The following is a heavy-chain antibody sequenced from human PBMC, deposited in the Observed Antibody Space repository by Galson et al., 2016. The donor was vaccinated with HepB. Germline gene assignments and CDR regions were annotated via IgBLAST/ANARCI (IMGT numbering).Heavy chain of an antibody. Sequence: SLSLSCAASGLSASGLAMQWGRQAPGKRKERVEVLSQDENNGQYPVSVKGRFAISRYNPRNRLYLQMNNLRIEDAAVYYCTRVGFGVILGDAFDIWGRGTMVTVSS. CDR2: LSQDENNG. D-gene: IGHD3-3*01. J-gene: IGHJ3*02. CDR3: TRVGFGVILGDAFDI. V-gene: IGHV3-30*09. CDR1: GLSASGLA.